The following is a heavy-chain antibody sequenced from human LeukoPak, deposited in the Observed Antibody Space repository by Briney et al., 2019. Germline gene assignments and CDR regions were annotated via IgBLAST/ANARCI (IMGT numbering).Heavy chain of an antibody. J-gene: IGHJ4*02. CDR2: ISAYNGNP. D-gene: IGHD3-9*01. CDR1: GYTFTSYG. Sequence: ASVKVSCEASGYTFTSYGISWVRQAPGQGLEWMGWISAYNGNPNYAQKLQGRVTMTTDTSTSTAYMELRSLRSDDTAVYYCAREVPTTSYDILTGYYNPNFDYWGQGTLVTVSS. V-gene: IGHV1-18*01. CDR3: AREVPTTSYDILTGYYNPNFDY.